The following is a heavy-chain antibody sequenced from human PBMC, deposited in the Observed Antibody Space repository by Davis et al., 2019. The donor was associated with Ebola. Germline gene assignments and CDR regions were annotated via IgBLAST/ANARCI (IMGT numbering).Heavy chain of an antibody. J-gene: IGHJ6*02. Sequence: ASVKVSCKASGYTFTGYYIHWVRQAPGQGLEGMGWINPNNGDTKLAQRFQGRVTMTRHTSIGTAYMELSRLRSDDTAVFLCARASPTEYNVWSRNPHYHYFTMDVWGQRTTVTVSS. D-gene: IGHD2-8*01. V-gene: IGHV1-2*02. CDR2: INPNNGDT. CDR1: GYTFTGYY. CDR3: ARASPTEYNVWSRNPHYHYFTMDV.